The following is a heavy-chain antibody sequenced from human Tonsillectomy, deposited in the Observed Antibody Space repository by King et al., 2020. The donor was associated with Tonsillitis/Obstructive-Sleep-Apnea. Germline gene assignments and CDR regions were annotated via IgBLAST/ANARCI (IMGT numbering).Heavy chain of an antibody. CDR2: IWYDGSNK. V-gene: IGHV3-33*01. CDR1: GFTFSSYG. J-gene: IGHJ6*04. D-gene: IGHD4-23*01. Sequence: VQLVESGGGVVQPGRSLRLSCAASGFTFSSYGMHWVRQAPGKGLDWVAVIWYDGSNKYYADSVKGRFTISRDNSKNTLYLQMNSLRAEDTAVYYCARDRSDYGGGLDVWGKGTTVTVSS. CDR3: ARDRSDYGGGLDV.